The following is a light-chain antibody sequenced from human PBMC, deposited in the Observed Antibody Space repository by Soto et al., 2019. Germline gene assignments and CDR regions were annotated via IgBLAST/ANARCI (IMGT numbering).Light chain of an antibody. CDR3: SSYAGNSRAYV. V-gene: IGLV2-8*01. Sequence: QSALTQPPSASGSPGQSVTISCTGTSSDVGGYKNVSWYQQHPGKVPKLMIYEVSKRPSGVPDRFSGSKSGNTASLTVSGLQAEDEADYYCSSYAGNSRAYVFGTGTKVPVL. CDR2: EVS. CDR1: SSDVGGYKN. J-gene: IGLJ1*01.